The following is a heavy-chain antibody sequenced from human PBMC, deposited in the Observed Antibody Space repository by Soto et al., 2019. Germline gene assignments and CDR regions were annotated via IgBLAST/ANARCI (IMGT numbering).Heavy chain of an antibody. Sequence: PGGSLRLSCAASRFTFSDYYMSWIRQSPGKGLEWLSYISGGGGSTISYADSVKGRFTISRYNVQSSVFLQMNSLRAEDTAVYYCARVRGYYYSSGFDYWGQGALVTVSS. CDR3: ARVRGYYYSSGFDY. V-gene: IGHV3-11*04. D-gene: IGHD3-22*01. J-gene: IGHJ4*02. CDR1: RFTFSDYY. CDR2: ISGGGGSTI.